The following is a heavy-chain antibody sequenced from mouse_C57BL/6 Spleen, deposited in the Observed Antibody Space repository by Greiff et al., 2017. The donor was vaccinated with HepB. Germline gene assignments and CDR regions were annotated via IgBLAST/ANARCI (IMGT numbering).Heavy chain of an antibody. CDR1: GYTFTSYW. D-gene: IGHD1-1*01. J-gene: IGHJ2*01. V-gene: IGHV1-52*01. CDR3: AREGYYGSSYDFDY. CDR2: IDPSDSET. Sequence: QVQLKQPGAELVRPGSSVKLSCKASGYTFTSYWMHWVKQRPIQGLECIGNIDPSDSETHYNQKFKDKATLTVDKSSSTAYMQLSSLTSEDSAVYYCAREGYYGSSYDFDYWGQGTTLTVSS.